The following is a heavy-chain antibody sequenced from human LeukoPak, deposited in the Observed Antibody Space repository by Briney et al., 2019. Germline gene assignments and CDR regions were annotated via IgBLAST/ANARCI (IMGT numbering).Heavy chain of an antibody. Sequence: GGSLRLSCAASGFTFSSYGMHWVRQAPGKGLEWVAVISYDGSNKYYADSVKGRLTISRDNSKNTLYLQMNSLRAEDTAVYYCAKGDYDILTFDYWGQGTLVTVSS. J-gene: IGHJ4*02. V-gene: IGHV3-30*18. D-gene: IGHD3-9*01. CDR3: AKGDYDILTFDY. CDR2: ISYDGSNK. CDR1: GFTFSSYG.